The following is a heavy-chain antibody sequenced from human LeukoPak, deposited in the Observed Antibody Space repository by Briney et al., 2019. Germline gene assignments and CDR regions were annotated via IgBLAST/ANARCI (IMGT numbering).Heavy chain of an antibody. CDR2: ISGSGGNT. J-gene: IGHJ4*02. CDR3: PRKYDSSGYYDH. D-gene: IGHD3-22*01. CDR1: EFTFSSYA. Sequence: GGSLRLSCVVSEFTFSSYAMSWVRQAPGKGLEWVSAISGSGGNTYYADSVKGRFTVSRDNSKNTLYMQMNSLRVEDTAVYYCPRKYDSSGYYDHWGQGTLVTVSS. V-gene: IGHV3-23*01.